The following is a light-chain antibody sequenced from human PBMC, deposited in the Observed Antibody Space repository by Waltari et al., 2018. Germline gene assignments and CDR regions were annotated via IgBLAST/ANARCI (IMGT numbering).Light chain of an antibody. CDR1: SSNIGRYD. J-gene: IGLJ3*02. V-gene: IGLV1-44*01. CDR3: SAWDDSLNAWV. CDR2: YNN. Sequence: QSVLTQPPSVSGTPGQRVTIPCPGRSSNIGRYDVNWYQQFPGTAPKLLIDYNNQRPSGVPDRFSGSKSGTSAALAISGLQSADEAEYHCSAWDDSLNAWVFGGGTRLTVL.